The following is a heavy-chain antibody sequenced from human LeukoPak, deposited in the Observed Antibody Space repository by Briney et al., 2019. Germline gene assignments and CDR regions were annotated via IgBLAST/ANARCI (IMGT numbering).Heavy chain of an antibody. D-gene: IGHD6-19*01. V-gene: IGHV3-48*04. Sequence: PGGSLRLSCVASGFNFHVFGMNWVRQAPGKGLEWVSYISSSGSTIYYADSVKGRFTISRDNAKNSLYLQMNSLRAEDTAVYYCARGYGGWYKSTRFDPWGQGTLVTVSS. CDR3: ARGYGGWYKSTRFDP. J-gene: IGHJ5*02. CDR1: GFNFHVFG. CDR2: ISSSGSTI.